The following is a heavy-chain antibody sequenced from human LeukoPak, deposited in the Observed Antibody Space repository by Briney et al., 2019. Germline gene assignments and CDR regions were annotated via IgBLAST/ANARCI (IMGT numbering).Heavy chain of an antibody. CDR1: GGSISSGDYY. Sequence: SQTLSLTCTVSGGSISSGDYYGSWIRQHPGKGLEWIGYIHYSGSAYYNPSLRSRVTISGDTSKNQFSLDLSSVTAADTAVYYCARWGSESSDGSTGYYPDYWGQGTLVTVSS. D-gene: IGHD3-22*01. V-gene: IGHV4-31*03. CDR3: ARWGSESSDGSTGYYPDY. CDR2: IHYSGSA. J-gene: IGHJ4*02.